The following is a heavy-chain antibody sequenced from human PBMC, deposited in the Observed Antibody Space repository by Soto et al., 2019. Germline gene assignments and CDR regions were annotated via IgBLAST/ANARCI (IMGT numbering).Heavy chain of an antibody. V-gene: IGHV3-30-3*01. CDR2: ISYDGSNK. D-gene: IGHD3-10*01. CDR1: GFTFSSYA. J-gene: IGHJ2*01. Sequence: QVQLVESGGGVVQPGRALRLSCAASGFTFSSYAMHWVRQAPGKGLEWVAVISYDGSNKYYADSVKGRFTISRDNSKTTLYLQMNSLRAEDTAVYYCARDFHYYGSGSLDWYFDLWGRGTLVTVSS. CDR3: ARDFHYYGSGSLDWYFDL.